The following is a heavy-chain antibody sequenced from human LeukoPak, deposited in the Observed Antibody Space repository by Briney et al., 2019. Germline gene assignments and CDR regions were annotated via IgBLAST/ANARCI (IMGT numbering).Heavy chain of an antibody. CDR2: IRSKAYGGTT. CDR1: GFTFGDYA. D-gene: IGHD2-15*01. V-gene: IGHV3-49*04. CDR3: TRDAANWFDP. Sequence: GGPLRLSCTASGFTFGDYAMSWVRQAPGKGLEWVGFIRSKAYGGTTEYAASVKGRFTISRDDSKSIAYLQMNSLKTEDTAVYYCTRDAANWFDPWGQGTLVTVSS. J-gene: IGHJ5*02.